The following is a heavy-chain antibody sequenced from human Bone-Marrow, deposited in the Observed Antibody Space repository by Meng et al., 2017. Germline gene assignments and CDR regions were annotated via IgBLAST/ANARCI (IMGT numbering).Heavy chain of an antibody. CDR2: IIPIFGTA. CDR1: GGTFSSYA. D-gene: IGHD5-24*01. Sequence: QVQLVQSGGEVKKPGSSVTVSCKASGGTFSSYATSWVRQAPGQGLEWMGGIIPIFGTANYAQKFQGRVTITTDESTSTAYMELSSLRSEDTAVYYCARDGNGRWLRIWGQGTLVTVSS. J-gene: IGHJ4*02. V-gene: IGHV1-69*05. CDR3: ARDGNGRWLRI.